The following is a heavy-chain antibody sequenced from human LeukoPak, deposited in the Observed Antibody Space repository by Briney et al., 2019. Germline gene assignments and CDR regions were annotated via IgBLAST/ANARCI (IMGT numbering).Heavy chain of an antibody. J-gene: IGHJ4*02. CDR3: ARDQYDILTGLYYFDY. CDR1: GFTFSSYT. V-gene: IGHV3-21*01. Sequence: GGSLRLSCAASGFTFSSYTMTWVRQAPGKGLEWVSSISSTSSYIYYADSVEGRFTISRDNAKNSLYLQMSSLRAEDTAVYYCARDQYDILTGLYYFDYWGQGTLVSVSS. D-gene: IGHD3-9*01. CDR2: ISSTSSYI.